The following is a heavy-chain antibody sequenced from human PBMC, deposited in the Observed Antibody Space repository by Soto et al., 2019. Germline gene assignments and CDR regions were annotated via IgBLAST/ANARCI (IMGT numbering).Heavy chain of an antibody. CDR1: GGSVSSGSYY. CDR3: ARLHPYYYDSSGYYWYAFDI. D-gene: IGHD3-22*01. Sequence: QVQLQESGPGLVKPSETLSLTCTVSGGSVSSGSYYWSWIRQPPGKGLEWIGYIYYSGSTNYNPSLKSRVTISVATAKNQFSLKLSSVTAADTAVYYCARLHPYYYDSSGYYWYAFDIWGQGTMVTVSS. CDR2: IYYSGST. J-gene: IGHJ3*02. V-gene: IGHV4-61*01.